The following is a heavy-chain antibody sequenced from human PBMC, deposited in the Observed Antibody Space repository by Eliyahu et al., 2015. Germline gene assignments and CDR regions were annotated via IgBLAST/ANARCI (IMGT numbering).Heavy chain of an antibody. V-gene: IGHV4-34*01. J-gene: IGHJ5*02. D-gene: IGHD3-16*01. CDR3: ATSHYVWGRNPKRDWFDP. Sequence: QVQLQQWGAGRLKXSETLSLTCAVXXGSFSGYXWSWXRXPPGKGLEWIGEINHSGSTNYNPSLKXRVTISVDTSKNQFSLKLSSVTAADTAVYYCATSHYVWGRNPKRDWFDPWGQGTLVTVSS. CDR1: XGSFSGYX. CDR2: INHSGST.